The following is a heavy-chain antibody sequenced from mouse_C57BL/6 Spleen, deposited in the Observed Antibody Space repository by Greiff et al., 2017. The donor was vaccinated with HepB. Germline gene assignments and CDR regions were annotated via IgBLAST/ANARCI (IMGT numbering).Heavy chain of an antibody. CDR1: GYTFTNYW. D-gene: IGHD1-1*01. CDR3: ARGGGSSPYAMDY. J-gene: IGHJ4*01. V-gene: IGHV1-63*01. CDR2: IYPGGGYT. Sequence: QVHVKQSGAELVRPGTSVKMSCKASGYTFTNYWIGWAKQRPGHGLEWIGDIYPGGGYTNYNEKFKGKATLTADKSSSTAYMQFSSLTSEDSAIYYCARGGGSSPYAMDYWGQGTSVTVSS.